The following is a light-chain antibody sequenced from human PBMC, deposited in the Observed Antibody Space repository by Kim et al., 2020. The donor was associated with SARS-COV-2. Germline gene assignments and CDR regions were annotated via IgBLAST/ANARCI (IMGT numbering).Light chain of an antibody. CDR1: SCNIGSNN. V-gene: IGLV1-44*01. CDR2: SNN. Sequence: QSVLTQPASASGTPGQRVTISCSGSSCNIGSNNVVWYQQLPGAAPNLLIYSNNQRPSGVHDRFSGSRSGPSASLAISGLQSGDEADYYCAVWDTSLKPGVFGGGTQLTVL. CDR3: AVWDTSLKPGV. J-gene: IGLJ3*02.